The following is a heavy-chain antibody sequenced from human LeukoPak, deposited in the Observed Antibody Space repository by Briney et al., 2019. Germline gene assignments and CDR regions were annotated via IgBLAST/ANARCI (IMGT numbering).Heavy chain of an antibody. CDR2: ITGSSKSI. CDR3: AELGITMIGGV. Sequence: PGGSLRLSCTASGFTFSGYSMNWVRQAPGKGLEWVSSITGSSKSIYYADSVKGRFTISRDNAKNSLYLQMNSLRAEDTAVYYCAELGITMIGGVWGKGTTVTISS. D-gene: IGHD3-10*02. CDR1: GFTFSGYS. V-gene: IGHV3-21*01. J-gene: IGHJ6*04.